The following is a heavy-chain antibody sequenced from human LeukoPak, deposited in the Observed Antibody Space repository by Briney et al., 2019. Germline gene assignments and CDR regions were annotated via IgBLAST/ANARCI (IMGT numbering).Heavy chain of an antibody. CDR1: GGSISSYY. Sequence: KASETLSLTCTVSGGSISSYYWSWIRQPAGKGLEWIGRIYTSGSTNYNPSLKSRVTMSVDTSKNQFSLKLSSVTAADTAVYYCASTLYYDFWSGYDHFDYWGQGTLITVSS. V-gene: IGHV4-4*07. CDR3: ASTLYYDFWSGYDHFDY. D-gene: IGHD3-3*01. J-gene: IGHJ4*02. CDR2: IYTSGST.